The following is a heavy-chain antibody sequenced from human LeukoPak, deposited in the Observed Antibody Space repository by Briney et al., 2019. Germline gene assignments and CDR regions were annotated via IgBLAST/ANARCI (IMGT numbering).Heavy chain of an antibody. J-gene: IGHJ4*02. Sequence: SVKVSCKAPGGTFSSDTISWVRQSPGQGPEWMGGIIPNSGTTAYARSLEGRLTMTTDESTSTAFMELSSLRSEDTAFYYWARGSPLFEEGGEGPVVTVSS. CDR1: GGTFSSDT. CDR3: ARGSPLFEE. CDR2: IIPNSGTT. D-gene: IGHD3-3*01. V-gene: IGHV1-69*05.